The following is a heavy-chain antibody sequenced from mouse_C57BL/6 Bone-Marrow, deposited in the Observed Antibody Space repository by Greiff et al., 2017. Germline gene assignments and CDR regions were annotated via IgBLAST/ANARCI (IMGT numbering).Heavy chain of an antibody. Sequence: EVHLVESGGGLVKPGGSLKLSCAASGFTFSSYAMSWVRQTPEQRLEWVATISDGGSYTYYPDNVKGRFTISRDNATNNLYLQMSHLKSEDTAMYYCAREGLVYYFDYWGQGTTLTVSS. CDR3: AREGLVYYFDY. D-gene: IGHD3-1*01. J-gene: IGHJ2*01. V-gene: IGHV5-4*01. CDR1: GFTFSSYA. CDR2: ISDGGSYT.